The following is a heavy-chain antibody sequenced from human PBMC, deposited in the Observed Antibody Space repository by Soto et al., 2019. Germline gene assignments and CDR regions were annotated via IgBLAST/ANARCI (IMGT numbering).Heavy chain of an antibody. CDR2: IYHSGST. J-gene: IGHJ4*02. CDR3: ATSHCSTPNCPSDY. CDR1: GGSISGRTSY. Sequence: SETLSLTCTVSGGSISGRTSYWGWLRQPPGKGLEWIGSIYHSGSTYYSPSLKSRVTISADTSKNQFSLKLSSVTAAYSAVYYCATSHCSTPNCPSDYWGQGALVTVSS. D-gene: IGHD1-1*01. V-gene: IGHV4-39*01.